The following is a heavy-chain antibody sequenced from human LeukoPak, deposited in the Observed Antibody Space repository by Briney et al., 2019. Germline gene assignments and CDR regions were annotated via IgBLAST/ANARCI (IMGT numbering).Heavy chain of an antibody. CDR2: IYYSGST. V-gene: IGHV4-31*03. J-gene: IGHJ4*02. CDR1: GGSISSGGYY. CDR3: AGYDPYYFDY. D-gene: IGHD5-12*01. Sequence: SETLSLTCTVSGGSISSGGYYWSWIRQHPGQGLEWIGYIYYSGSTYYNPSLKSRVTISVDTSKNQFSLKLSSVTAADTAVYYCAGYDPYYFDYWGQGTLVTVSS.